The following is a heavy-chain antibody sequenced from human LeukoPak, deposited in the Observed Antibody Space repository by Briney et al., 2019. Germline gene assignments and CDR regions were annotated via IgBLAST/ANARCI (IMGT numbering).Heavy chain of an antibody. D-gene: IGHD5-24*01. CDR3: TRNNYGVNWFDP. CDR2: INPNNGDT. CDR1: GYTFTDYY. V-gene: IGHV1-2*02. Sequence: ASVKVSCKASGYTFTDYYLPWVRQAPGQGLEWMGWINPNNGDTGFAQKFQGRVTMTRDTSISTAYMELTSLNSDDTAVYYCTRNNYGVNWFDPWGQGTLVTVSS. J-gene: IGHJ5*02.